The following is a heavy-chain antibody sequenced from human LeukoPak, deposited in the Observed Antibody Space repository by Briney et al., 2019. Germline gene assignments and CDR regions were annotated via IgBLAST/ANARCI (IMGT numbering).Heavy chain of an antibody. J-gene: IGHJ4*02. Sequence: GGSLRLSCAASGFTVSSNYMSWVRQAPGRGLEWVSVIYSSGSTYYADSVKGRFTISRDNSKNTLHLQMNTLRAEDTAVYYCASRIATAGSVDYWGQGTLVTVSS. V-gene: IGHV3-53*01. CDR1: GFTVSSNY. CDR2: IYSSGST. D-gene: IGHD6-13*01. CDR3: ASRIATAGSVDY.